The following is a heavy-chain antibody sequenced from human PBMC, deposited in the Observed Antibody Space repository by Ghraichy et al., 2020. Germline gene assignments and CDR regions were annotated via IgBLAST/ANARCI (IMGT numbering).Heavy chain of an antibody. CDR1: GGSISSGGYY. V-gene: IGHV4-31*03. CDR2: IYYSGST. CDR3: ARVTDYYYYGMDV. Sequence: SETLSLTCTVSGGSISSGGYYWSWIRQHPGKGLEWIGYIYYSGSTYYNPSLKSRVTISVDTSKNQFSLKLSSVTAADTAVYYCARVTDYYYYGMDVWGQGTTVTVSS. D-gene: IGHD1-20*01. J-gene: IGHJ6*02.